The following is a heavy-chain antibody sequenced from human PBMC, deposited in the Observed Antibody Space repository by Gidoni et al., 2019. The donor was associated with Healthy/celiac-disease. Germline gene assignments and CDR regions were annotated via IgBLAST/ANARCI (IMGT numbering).Heavy chain of an antibody. CDR2: IIPIFGTA. CDR1: GGTFSSYA. CDR3: ASAYYYDSSGSIHYYYGMDV. Sequence: GGTFSSYAISWVRQAPGQGLEWMGGIIPIFGTANYAQKFQGRVTITADESTSTAYMELSSLRSEDTAVYYCASAYYYDSSGSIHYYYGMDVWGQGTTVTVSS. D-gene: IGHD3-22*01. J-gene: IGHJ6*02. V-gene: IGHV1-69*01.